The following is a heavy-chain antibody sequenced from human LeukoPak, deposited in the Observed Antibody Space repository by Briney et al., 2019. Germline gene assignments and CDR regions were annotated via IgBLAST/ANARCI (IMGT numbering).Heavy chain of an antibody. CDR1: GFTFSGYW. D-gene: IGHD6-13*01. CDR3: ARDPYAKMAAAGYYYYYYMDV. Sequence: GGSLRLSCAASGFTFSGYWMSWVRQAPGKGLEWVSSISSSSSYIYYADSVKGRFTISRDNAKNSLYLQMNSLRAEDTAVYYCARDPYAKMAAAGYYYYYYMDVWGKGTTVTVSS. V-gene: IGHV3-21*01. J-gene: IGHJ6*03. CDR2: ISSSSSYI.